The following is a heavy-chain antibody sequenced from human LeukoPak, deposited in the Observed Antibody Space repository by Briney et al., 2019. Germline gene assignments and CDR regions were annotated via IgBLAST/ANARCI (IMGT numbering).Heavy chain of an antibody. D-gene: IGHD1-26*01. CDR1: GYTFTSYD. V-gene: IGHV1-8*03. CDR3: ARGLSGSYLPPTNWFDP. J-gene: IGHJ5*02. CDR2: MNPNSGNT. Sequence: GASVKVSCKASGYTFTSYDINWVRQATGQGLEWMGWMNPNSGNTGYAQKFQGRVTITRNTSISTAYMELSSLRSEDTAVYYCARGLSGSYLPPTNWFDPWGQGTLVTVSS.